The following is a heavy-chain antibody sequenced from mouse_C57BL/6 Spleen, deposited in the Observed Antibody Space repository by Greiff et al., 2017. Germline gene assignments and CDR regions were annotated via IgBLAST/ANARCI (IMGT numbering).Heavy chain of an antibody. CDR2: INPNNGGT. J-gene: IGHJ2*01. CDR1: GYTFTDYY. Sequence: VQLQQSGPELVKPGASVKISCKASGYTFTDYYMNWVKQSHGKSLEWIGDINPNNGGTSYNQKFKGKATLTVDKSSSTAYMELRSLTSEDSAVYNCARGEVYWGQGTTLTVSS. V-gene: IGHV1-26*01. CDR3: ARGEVY.